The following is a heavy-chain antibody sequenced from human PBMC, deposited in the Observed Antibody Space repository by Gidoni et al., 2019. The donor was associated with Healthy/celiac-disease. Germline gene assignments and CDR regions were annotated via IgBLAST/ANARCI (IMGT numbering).Heavy chain of an antibody. J-gene: IGHJ3*02. V-gene: IGHV3-23*01. CDR3: AKSSVVGNLALGYCSGGSCYLDAFDI. CDR1: GFTFSSYA. Sequence: EVQLLESGGGLVQPGGSLRLSCAASGFTFSSYALIWVRPAPGKGLEWVSAISGSGGSTYYADSVKGRFTISRDNSKNKLYLQMNSLRAEDTAVYYCAKSSVVGNLALGYCSGGSCYLDAFDIWGQGTMVTVSS. D-gene: IGHD2-15*01. CDR2: ISGSGGST.